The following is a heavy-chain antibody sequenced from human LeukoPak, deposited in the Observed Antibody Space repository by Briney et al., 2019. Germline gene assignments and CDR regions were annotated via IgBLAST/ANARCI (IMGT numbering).Heavy chain of an antibody. CDR3: ARDRRSIAARPAWFDP. Sequence: SETLSLTCTVSGYSISSGGYYWSWIRQHPGKGLEWIGYIYYSGSTYYNPSLKSRVTISVDTSKNQFSLKLSSVTAADTAVYYCARDRRSIAARPAWFDPWGQGTLVTVSS. J-gene: IGHJ5*02. CDR2: IYYSGST. V-gene: IGHV4-31*03. CDR1: GYSISSGGYY. D-gene: IGHD6-6*01.